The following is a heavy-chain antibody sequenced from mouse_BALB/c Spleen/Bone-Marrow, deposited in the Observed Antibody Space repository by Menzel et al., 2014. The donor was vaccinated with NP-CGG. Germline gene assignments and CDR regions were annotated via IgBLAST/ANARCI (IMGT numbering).Heavy chain of an antibody. CDR3: ARVSYYAMDY. CDR1: GFTFSSYG. J-gene: IGHJ4*01. CDR2: INSNGGNT. Sequence: EVKLVESGGGLVQPGGSLKLSCAASGFTFSSYGMSWVRQTPDKRLELVATINSNGGNTYYPDSVKGRFTISRDNAKNTLYLQMSSLKSEDTAMYYCARVSYYAMDYWGQGTSVTVSS. V-gene: IGHV5-6-3*01.